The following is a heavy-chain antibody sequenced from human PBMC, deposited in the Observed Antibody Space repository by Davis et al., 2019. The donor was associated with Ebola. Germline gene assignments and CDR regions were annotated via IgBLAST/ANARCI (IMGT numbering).Heavy chain of an antibody. J-gene: IGHJ4*02. CDR3: ARGSVMANPADGDY. D-gene: IGHD5-24*01. CDR1: GFTFDDYA. CDR2: ISWNSGSI. Sequence: SLKISCAASGFTFDDYAMHWVRQAPGKGLEWVSGISWNSGSIGYADSVKGRFTISRDNAKNSLYLQMNSLRAEDTAVYYCARGSVMANPADGDYWGQGTLVTVSS. V-gene: IGHV3-9*01.